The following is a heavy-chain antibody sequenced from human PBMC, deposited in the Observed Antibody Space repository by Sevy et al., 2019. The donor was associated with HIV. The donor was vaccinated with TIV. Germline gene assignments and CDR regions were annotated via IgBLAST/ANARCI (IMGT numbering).Heavy chain of an antibody. CDR3: ARDVRNLRYFDWFTYGMDV. V-gene: IGHV3-48*02. Sequence: GGSLRLSCAASGFTFSSYSMNWVSQAPGKGLEWVSYISSSSSTIYYADSVKGRFTISRDNAKNSLYLQMNSLRDEDTAVYYCARDVRNLRYFDWFTYGMDVWGQGTTVTVSS. D-gene: IGHD3-9*01. CDR1: GFTFSSYS. J-gene: IGHJ6*02. CDR2: ISSSSSTI.